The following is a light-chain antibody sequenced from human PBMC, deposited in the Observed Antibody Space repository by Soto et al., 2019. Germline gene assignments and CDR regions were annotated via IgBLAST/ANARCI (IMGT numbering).Light chain of an antibody. CDR3: QQYYTWPRT. Sequence: EVVMTQSPATLSVSPGERVTLSCWASQSVSSNLAWYQQKPGQAPRLLIYGASTRATSIPARFSGSGSGTEFTLTISSLQSEDFAFYYCQQYYTWPRTFGQGTKVEIK. J-gene: IGKJ1*01. CDR2: GAS. CDR1: QSVSSN. V-gene: IGKV3-15*01.